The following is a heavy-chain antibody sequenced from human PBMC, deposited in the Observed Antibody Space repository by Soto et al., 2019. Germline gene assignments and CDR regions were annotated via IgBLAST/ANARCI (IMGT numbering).Heavy chain of an antibody. V-gene: IGHV1-3*01. Sequence: QVQLVQSGAEVKKPGASVKVSCKASGYTFTSYAMHWVRQAPGQRLEWMGWINAGNGNTKYSQKIQGRVTITRDTSASTAYMELSSLRSEDTAVYYCARDFRYYDILTGGFDYWGQGTLVTVSS. CDR3: ARDFRYYDILTGGFDY. CDR1: GYTFTSYA. D-gene: IGHD3-9*01. CDR2: INAGNGNT. J-gene: IGHJ4*02.